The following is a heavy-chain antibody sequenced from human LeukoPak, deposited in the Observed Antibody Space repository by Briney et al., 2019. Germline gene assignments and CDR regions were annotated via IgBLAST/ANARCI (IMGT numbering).Heavy chain of an antibody. CDR3: ARGIYDFWSGLTYYYYMDV. CDR1: GGSISSYY. V-gene: IGHV4-59*01. D-gene: IGHD3-3*01. Sequence: SETLSLTCTVSGGSISSYYRSWIRQPPGKGLEWIGYIYYSGSTNYNPSLKSRVTISVDTSKNQFSLKLSSVTAADTAVYYCARGIYDFWSGLTYYYYMDVRGKGTTVTVSS. J-gene: IGHJ6*03. CDR2: IYYSGST.